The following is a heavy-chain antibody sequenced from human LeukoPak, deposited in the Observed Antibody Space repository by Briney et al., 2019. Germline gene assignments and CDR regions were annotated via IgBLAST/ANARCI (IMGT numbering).Heavy chain of an antibody. Sequence: SETLSLTCTASGDSISSYYWSWIRQPPGKGLEWIGYIYYTGSTNYNPSLKSRVTISVDTSKTHVSLKLSSVTAADTAVYYCAREFTNWFDPWGQGTLVTVSS. CDR1: GDSISSYY. V-gene: IGHV4-59*12. CDR3: AREFTNWFDP. CDR2: IYYTGST. J-gene: IGHJ5*02.